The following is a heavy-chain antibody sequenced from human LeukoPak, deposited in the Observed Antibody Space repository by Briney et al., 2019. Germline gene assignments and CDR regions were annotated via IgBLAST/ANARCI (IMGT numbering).Heavy chain of an antibody. Sequence: QPGGSLRLSCAASGFTFSSYGMHWVRQAPGKGLEWVSVIYSGGSTYYADSVKGRFTISRDNSKNTLYLQMNSLRAEDTAVYYCASSHAENYYDSSGYYSYWGQGTLVTVSS. J-gene: IGHJ4*02. CDR3: ASSHAENYYDSSGYYSY. CDR1: GFTFSSYG. D-gene: IGHD3-22*01. CDR2: IYSGGST. V-gene: IGHV3-NL1*01.